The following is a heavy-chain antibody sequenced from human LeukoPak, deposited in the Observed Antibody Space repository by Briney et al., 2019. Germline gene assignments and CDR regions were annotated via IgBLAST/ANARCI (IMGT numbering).Heavy chain of an antibody. D-gene: IGHD3-16*02. CDR1: GVSFSDSY. Sequence: SETLSLTCAVYGVSFSDSYWSWIRQPPGKGLEWIGEINHRGSTNYSPSLKSRVSMSVDTSKNQFSLDLSSVTAADTAVYYCARGNLSYDYVWGSYRHPYYFDYWGQGTLVTVSS. J-gene: IGHJ4*02. V-gene: IGHV4-34*01. CDR2: INHRGST. CDR3: ARGNLSYDYVWGSYRHPYYFDY.